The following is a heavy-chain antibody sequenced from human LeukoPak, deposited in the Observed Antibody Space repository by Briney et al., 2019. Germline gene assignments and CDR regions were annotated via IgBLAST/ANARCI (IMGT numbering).Heavy chain of an antibody. CDR2: IYHSGST. Sequence: SETLSLTCTVSGYSISSGYYWGWIRQPPGKGLEWIGSIYHSGSTYYNPSLKSRVTISVDTSKNQFSLKLSSVTAADTAVYYCAGDPAPITMTHNWFDPWGQGTLVTVSS. CDR3: AGDPAPITMTHNWFDP. V-gene: IGHV4-38-2*02. CDR1: GYSISSGYY. D-gene: IGHD3-22*01. J-gene: IGHJ5*02.